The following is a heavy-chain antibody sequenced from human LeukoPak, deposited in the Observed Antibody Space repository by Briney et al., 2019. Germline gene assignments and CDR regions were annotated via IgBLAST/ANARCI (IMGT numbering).Heavy chain of an antibody. CDR3: ARDTVNGEHGGY. Sequence: ASVKVSCKASGGTFSSYAISWVRQAPGQGLEWMGGIIPIFGTANYAQKFQGRVTITADKSTSTAYMELSSLRSEDTAVYYCARDTVNGEHGGYWGQGTLVTVSS. CDR2: IIPIFGTA. J-gene: IGHJ4*02. V-gene: IGHV1-69*06. CDR1: GGTFSSYA. D-gene: IGHD4-17*01.